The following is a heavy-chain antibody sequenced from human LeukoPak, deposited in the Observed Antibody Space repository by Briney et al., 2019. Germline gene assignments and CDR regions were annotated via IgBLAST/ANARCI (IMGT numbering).Heavy chain of an antibody. CDR2: ISSSSSYI. J-gene: IGHJ4*02. Sequence: PGGSLRLSCAASGFTFSSYSMNWVRQAPGKGLEWVSSISSSSSYIYYADSMKGRFTISRDNAKNSLYLQMNSLRAEDTAVYYCARAGCTNGVCFGTYYFDYWGQGTLVTVSS. D-gene: IGHD2-8*01. CDR1: GFTFSSYS. V-gene: IGHV3-21*01. CDR3: ARAGCTNGVCFGTYYFDY.